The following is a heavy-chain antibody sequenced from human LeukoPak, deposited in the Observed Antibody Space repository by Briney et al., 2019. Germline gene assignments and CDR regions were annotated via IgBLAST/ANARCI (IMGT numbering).Heavy chain of an antibody. V-gene: IGHV3-33*06. J-gene: IGHJ4*02. Sequence: GGSLRLSCAASGFTFSSYGMHWVRQAPGKGLEWVAVIWYDGSNKYYADSVKGRFTISRDNSKNTLYLQMNSLRAEDTAVYYCAKDQRLGSSYGDHFGYWGQGTLVTVSS. CDR2: IWYDGSNK. D-gene: IGHD4-17*01. CDR3: AKDQRLGSSYGDHFGY. CDR1: GFTFSSYG.